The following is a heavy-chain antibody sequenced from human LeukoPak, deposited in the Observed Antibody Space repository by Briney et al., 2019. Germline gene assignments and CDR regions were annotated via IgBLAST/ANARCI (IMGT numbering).Heavy chain of an antibody. J-gene: IGHJ4*02. CDR1: GGPISSSYYY. CDR2: IYYSGST. Sequence: SETLSLTCTVSGGPISSSYYYWGWIRQPPGKGLEWIGSIYYSGSTNYNPSLKSRVTISVDTSKNQFSLKLSSVTAADTAVYYCARGWRYYYGSGSYQFDYWGQGTLVTVSS. V-gene: IGHV4-39*07. CDR3: ARGWRYYYGSGSYQFDY. D-gene: IGHD3-10*01.